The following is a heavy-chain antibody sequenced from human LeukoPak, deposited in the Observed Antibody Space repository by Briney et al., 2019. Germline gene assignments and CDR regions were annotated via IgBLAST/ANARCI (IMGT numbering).Heavy chain of an antibody. D-gene: IGHD2/OR15-2a*01. J-gene: IGHJ4*02. Sequence: ASVKVSCKASGYTFTSYDINWVRQATGQGLEWMGWMNPNSGNTGYAQKFQGRVTMTRNTSISTAYMELSSLRSEDTAVYYCARDSTVRRPYYFDYWGQGTLVTVSS. CDR3: ARDSTVRRPYYFDY. V-gene: IGHV1-8*01. CDR2: MNPNSGNT. CDR1: GYTFTSYD.